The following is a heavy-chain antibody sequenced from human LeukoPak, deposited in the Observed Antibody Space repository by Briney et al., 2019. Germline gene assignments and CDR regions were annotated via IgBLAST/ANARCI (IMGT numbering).Heavy chain of an antibody. D-gene: IGHD6-13*01. V-gene: IGHV4-59*01. CDR3: ARGWGYFDL. Sequence: SETLSLTCAVYGGSFSGYYWSWIRQPPGKGLEWIGYFYYTGSTNYNPSLKSRVTMSLDASKNQFSLKLSSVTAADTAMYYCARGWGYFDLWGRGTLVTVSS. J-gene: IGHJ2*01. CDR2: FYYTGST. CDR1: GGSFSGYY.